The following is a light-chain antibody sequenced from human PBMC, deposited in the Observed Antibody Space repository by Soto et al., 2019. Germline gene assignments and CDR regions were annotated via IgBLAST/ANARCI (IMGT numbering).Light chain of an antibody. CDR3: QQGHSMPFT. CDR1: QSITNS. Sequence: DIQMTQSPSSLSASVGDRVTITCRASQSITNSFNWYQHKPGKAPTLVVYAASSLQRGVPSRFSGSGSGTDFTLTISSLQPEDFATYFCQQGHSMPFTFGPGTKVDIK. CDR2: AAS. V-gene: IGKV1-39*01. J-gene: IGKJ3*01.